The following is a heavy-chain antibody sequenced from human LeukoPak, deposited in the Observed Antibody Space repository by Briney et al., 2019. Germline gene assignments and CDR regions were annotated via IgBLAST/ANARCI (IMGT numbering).Heavy chain of an antibody. Sequence: GRCLRLSCAPSGFTFTTYTMHCVRHAPGKGLGWVAFISYDGRNKFYADSVKGRFTSTRNNSKDRLYLQMSSLRSKDTANYYCARDILTGYSTPNFDYWCQGTLVTVSS. J-gene: IGHJ4*02. CDR1: GFTFTTYT. V-gene: IGHV3-30*04. D-gene: IGHD3-9*01. CDR2: ISYDGRNK. CDR3: ARDILTGYSTPNFDY.